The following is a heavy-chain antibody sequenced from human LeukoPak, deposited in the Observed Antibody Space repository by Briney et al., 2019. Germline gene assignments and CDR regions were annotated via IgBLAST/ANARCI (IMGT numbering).Heavy chain of an antibody. Sequence: GASVKVSCKASGGTFSSYAMSWVRQAPGRGLEWVSIVSDSGSSTYYADSVKGRFTISRDNSKNTLYLQMNSLRAEDSAIYYCAKRVSYSSGSHFDYWGQGTLVTVSS. CDR1: GGTFSSYA. J-gene: IGHJ4*02. D-gene: IGHD3-10*01. V-gene: IGHV3-23*01. CDR3: AKRVSYSSGSHFDY. CDR2: VSDSGSST.